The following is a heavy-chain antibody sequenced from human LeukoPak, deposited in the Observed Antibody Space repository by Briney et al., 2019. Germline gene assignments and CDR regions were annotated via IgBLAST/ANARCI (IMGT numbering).Heavy chain of an antibody. D-gene: IGHD1-26*01. CDR2: IYYSGRT. CDR1: GGSISSSSYY. CDR3: AGGATLYYFDY. Sequence: SETLSLTCTVSGGSISSSSYYWGWIRQPPVKGLEGIWRIYYSGRTYYNASLKSRVTISVHTSKNQFSLKLSSVTAADTAVYYCAGGATLYYFDYWGQGTLVTVSS. J-gene: IGHJ4*02. V-gene: IGHV4-39*01.